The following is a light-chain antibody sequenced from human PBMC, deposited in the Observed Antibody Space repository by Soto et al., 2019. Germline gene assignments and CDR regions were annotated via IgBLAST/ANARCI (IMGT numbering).Light chain of an antibody. V-gene: IGKV1-39*01. CDR3: QQSYSIPYT. CDR1: QSISNY. CDR2: GAS. J-gene: IGKJ2*01. Sequence: DIQMTQSPSSLSASVGDRVTITSRASQSISNYLNWYQQKPGKAPKLLIYGASSLQSGVPSSFSGSGSGTDFTLTISSLQPEDFATYYCQQSYSIPYTFGQGTKLEI.